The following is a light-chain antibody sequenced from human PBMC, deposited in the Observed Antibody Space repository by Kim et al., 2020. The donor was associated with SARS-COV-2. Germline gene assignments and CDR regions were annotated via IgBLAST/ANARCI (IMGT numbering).Light chain of an antibody. V-gene: IGLV4-69*01. CDR2: LNSDGSH. Sequence: LGASVTLTCTLRSGHSSYAIAWHQQQPEKGPRYLMKLNSDGSHSKGDRIPDRFSGSSSGAERYLTISSLQSEDEADYYCQTWGTVVFGGGTQLTVL. J-gene: IGLJ2*01. CDR3: QTWGTVV. CDR1: SGHSSYA.